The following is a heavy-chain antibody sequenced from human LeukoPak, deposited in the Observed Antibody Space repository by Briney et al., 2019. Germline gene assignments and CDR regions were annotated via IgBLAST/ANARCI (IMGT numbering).Heavy chain of an antibody. Sequence: ASVKVSCKASGYTFTSYGISWVRQAPGQGLEWVGWISTYNGNTNYAQKLQGRVTMTTDTSTSTAYMELSRLRSVDTAVYYCARIRASGIAGGDWFDPWGQGTLVTVSS. CDR2: ISTYNGNT. V-gene: IGHV1-18*01. CDR1: GYTFTSYG. D-gene: IGHD6-13*01. CDR3: ARIRASGIAGGDWFDP. J-gene: IGHJ5*02.